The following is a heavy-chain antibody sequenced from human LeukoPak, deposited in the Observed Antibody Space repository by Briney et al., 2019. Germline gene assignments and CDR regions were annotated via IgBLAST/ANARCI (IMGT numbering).Heavy chain of an antibody. CDR3: ARDKYSTIDY. CDR1: GFTFSTYI. Sequence: GGSLRLSCAASGFTFSTYIMHWVRQAPGKGLEWVSYISGSSSTIYYADSLKGRFTISKDNAKSSLYLQMNSLRDEDTAVYYWARDKYSTIDYWGQGTLVTVST. V-gene: IGHV3-48*02. J-gene: IGHJ4*02. CDR2: ISGSSSTI. D-gene: IGHD6-6*01.